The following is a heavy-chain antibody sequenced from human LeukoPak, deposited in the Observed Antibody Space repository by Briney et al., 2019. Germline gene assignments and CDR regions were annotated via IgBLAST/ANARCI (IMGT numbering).Heavy chain of an antibody. CDR1: GYTFTGYY. CDR3: ARERDTARFDY. D-gene: IGHD5-18*01. J-gene: IGHJ4*02. CDR2: INPNSGDT. V-gene: IGHV1-2*02. Sequence: ASVKVSCKASGYTFTGYYIHWVRQAPGQGLEWMGWINPNSGDTNYAQKFQGRVTVTRDTSITTAYMELSSLRSDDTAVYYCARERDTARFDYWGQGTLVTVSS.